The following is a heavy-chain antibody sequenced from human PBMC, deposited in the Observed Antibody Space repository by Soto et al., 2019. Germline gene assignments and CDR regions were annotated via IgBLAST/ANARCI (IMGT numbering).Heavy chain of an antibody. D-gene: IGHD3-22*01. Sequence: PGGSLRLSCAASGFTFSRHNMDWVRQAPGKGLEWVSLFTSISNYIYYADSLKGRFTISRDNAKISLFLQMNSLRAEDTVVFYCARVVVVIPPGYYYAMDVWGQGTTVTVSS. CDR2: FTSISNYI. V-gene: IGHV3-21*06. CDR1: GFTFSRHN. J-gene: IGHJ6*02. CDR3: ARVVVVIPPGYYYAMDV.